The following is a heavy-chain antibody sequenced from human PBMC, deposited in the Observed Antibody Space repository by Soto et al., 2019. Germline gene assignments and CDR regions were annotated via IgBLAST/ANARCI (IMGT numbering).Heavy chain of an antibody. V-gene: IGHV4-4*02. J-gene: IGHJ6*03. CDR2: IHHSGST. CDR1: SGSISSSNW. CDR3: ARGRYCSSTSCYESNYMDV. Sequence: QVQLQESGPGLVKPSGTLSLTCAVSSGSISSSNWWSWVRQPPGKGLEWIGEIHHSGSTNYNPSLKSRVTISVDKSKNQISLKLRSVTAADTAVYHCARGRYCSSTSCYESNYMDVWGKGTTVTVSS. D-gene: IGHD2-2*01.